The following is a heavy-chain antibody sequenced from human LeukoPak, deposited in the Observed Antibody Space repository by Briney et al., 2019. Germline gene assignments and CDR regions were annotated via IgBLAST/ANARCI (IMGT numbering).Heavy chain of an antibody. J-gene: IGHJ4*02. CDR1: GFTFDDYA. CDR3: TRDPGTVAIDY. Sequence: PGGSLRLSCAASGFTFDDYAMSWVRQAPGKGLEWVSGIGKNGGNPGYADSVKGRFTISRGNAKNSLYLQMHSLRAEDTALFFCTRDPGTVAIDYWGQGTLVTVSS. D-gene: IGHD6-19*01. V-gene: IGHV3-20*04. CDR2: IGKNGGNP.